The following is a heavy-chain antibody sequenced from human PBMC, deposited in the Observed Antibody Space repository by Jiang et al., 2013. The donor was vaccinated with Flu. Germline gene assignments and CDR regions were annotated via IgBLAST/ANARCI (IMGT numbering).Heavy chain of an antibody. Sequence: VQLLESGGGLVQPGRSLRLSCAASGFTFDDYAMHWVRQAPGKGLEWVSGISWNSGSIGYADSVKGRFTISRDNAKNSLYLQMNSLRAEDTALYYCAKDNFPYVESGGMDVWGQGTTV. CDR2: ISWNSGSI. J-gene: IGHJ6*02. V-gene: IGHV3-9*01. CDR3: AKDNFPYVESGGMDV. CDR1: GFTFDDYA. D-gene: IGHD1-1*01.